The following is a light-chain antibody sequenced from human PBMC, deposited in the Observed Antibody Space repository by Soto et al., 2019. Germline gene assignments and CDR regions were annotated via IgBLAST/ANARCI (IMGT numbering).Light chain of an antibody. CDR1: QGISSW. Sequence: DIQMTQSPSTVSASVGARVTITCRASQGISSWLAWYQQKPGKAPKLLIYDASDLETGVPSRFSGSGSGTGFTFTISSLQPEDFATYYCQQYESLPLTFGQGTRLENK. V-gene: IGKV1-33*01. CDR3: QQYESLPLT. J-gene: IGKJ5*01. CDR2: DAS.